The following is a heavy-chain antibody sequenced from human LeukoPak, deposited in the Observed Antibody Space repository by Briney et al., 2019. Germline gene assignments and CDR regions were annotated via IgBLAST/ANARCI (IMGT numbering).Heavy chain of an antibody. CDR3: ARDRGQLPY. V-gene: IGHV3-7*03. Sequence: GGSLRLSCAASGFTLSSYCMSWVRRAPGKGREWVANIKYDGSEKYSVDSVKGRFTISRDNATNSLYLQVTSLRAEDTAVYYCARDRGQLPYWGQGTLVTVSS. D-gene: IGHD2-2*01. CDR1: GFTLSSYC. J-gene: IGHJ4*02. CDR2: IKYDGSEK.